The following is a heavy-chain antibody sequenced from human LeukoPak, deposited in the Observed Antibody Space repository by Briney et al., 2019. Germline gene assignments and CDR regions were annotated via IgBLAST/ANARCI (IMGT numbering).Heavy chain of an antibody. CDR1: RDTFSSYT. V-gene: IGHV1-69*02. CDR2: NIPIRGIA. Sequence: SVKVSRRASRDTFSSYTISCVRQAPVQGLVWMGRNIPIRGIANYAQKCQGRVTITADKPPSTAYMELSSLRSEDTAVYYCARVAPRRDSPSHDWFDPWGQGTLVTVSS. J-gene: IGHJ5*02. D-gene: IGHD3-22*01. CDR3: ARVAPRRDSPSHDWFDP.